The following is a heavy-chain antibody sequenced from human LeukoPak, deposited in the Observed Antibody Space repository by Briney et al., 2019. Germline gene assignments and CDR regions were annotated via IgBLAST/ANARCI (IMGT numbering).Heavy chain of an antibody. CDR1: GFAFSSYE. Sequence: GGSLRLSCAASGFAFSSYEMNWVRQAPGKGLEWISYISSSGGSIYYADSVKGRFTISRGNAKNSLYLQMSSLRAEDTAMYYCARDRIAVAATETSFDYWGQGTLVTVSS. CDR3: ARDRIAVAATETSFDY. V-gene: IGHV3-48*03. J-gene: IGHJ4*02. D-gene: IGHD6-19*01. CDR2: ISSSGGSI.